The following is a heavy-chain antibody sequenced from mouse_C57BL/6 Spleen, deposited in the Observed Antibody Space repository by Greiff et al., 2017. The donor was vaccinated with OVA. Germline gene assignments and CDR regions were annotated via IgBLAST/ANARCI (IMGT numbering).Heavy chain of an antibody. CDR3: ARGGYFDY. V-gene: IGHV5-16*01. J-gene: IGHJ2*01. CDR2: INYDGSST. Sequence: EVQVVESEGGLVQPGSSMKLSCTASGFTFSDYYMAWVRQVPEKGLEWVANINYDGSSTYYLDSLKSRFIISRDTAKNILYLQMSDLKSEDTDTYYCARGGYFDYWGKGTTLTVSS. CDR1: GFTFSDYY.